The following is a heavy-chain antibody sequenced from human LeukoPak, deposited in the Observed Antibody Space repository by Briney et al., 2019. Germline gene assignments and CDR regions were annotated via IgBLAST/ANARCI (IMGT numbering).Heavy chain of an antibody. V-gene: IGHV4-59*01. CDR2: VHYSGTT. D-gene: IGHD2-2*01. J-gene: IGHJ3*02. CDR1: DGFITNYY. Sequence: SDTLSLTCTVSDGFITNYYWSWVRQPPGKGLEFIGYVHYSGTTNYNPSLRSRVTISIDTSKKHFFLKLNSVTAADTAVYYCARDGRGCSSTSCYGGPFDIWGQGTMVTVSS. CDR3: ARDGRGCSSTSCYGGPFDI.